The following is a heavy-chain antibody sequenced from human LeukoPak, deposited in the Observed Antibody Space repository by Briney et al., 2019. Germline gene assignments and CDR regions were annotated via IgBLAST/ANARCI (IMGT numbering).Heavy chain of an antibody. CDR1: GFTFTIFW. D-gene: IGHD2-15*01. J-gene: IGHJ5*02. V-gene: IGHV3-7*04. CDR2: LKQDGIVE. Sequence: PGGTLRLSCATSGFTFTIFWLTWVRQAPGTGLEWLTSLKQDGIVEGYLTSVRGRFTIPRDVARPSVYLQMNSLRDEDTAVYYCARVGYCSGVGCQGRDWFDPWGQGTRVIVSS. CDR3: ARVGYCSGVGCQGRDWFDP.